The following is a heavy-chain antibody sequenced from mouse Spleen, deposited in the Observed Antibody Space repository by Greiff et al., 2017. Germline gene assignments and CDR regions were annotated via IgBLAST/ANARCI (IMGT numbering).Heavy chain of an antibody. Sequence: QVQLQQPGTELVKPGASVKLSCKASGYTFTTYPIEWMKQNHGKSLEWIGNFHPYNDDTKYNEKFKGKATLTVEKSSSTVYLELSRLTSDDSAVYYCARENYYDGSPYFDYWGQGTTLTVSS. D-gene: IGHD1-1*01. CDR3: ARENYYDGSPYFDY. CDR2: FHPYNDDT. J-gene: IGHJ2*01. CDR1: GYTFTTYP. V-gene: IGHV1-47*01.